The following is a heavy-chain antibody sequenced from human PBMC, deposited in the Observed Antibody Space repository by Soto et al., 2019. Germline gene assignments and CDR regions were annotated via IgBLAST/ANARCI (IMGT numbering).Heavy chain of an antibody. CDR2: VYYSGST. CDR1: GGSVSSGSYY. Sequence: QVQLQESGPGLVKPSETLSLTCTVSGGSVSSGSYYWSWIRQPPGKGLEWIGYVYYSGSTNYNPSLKRRVTLSVDRSKNPFSLKLSSVTAADTAVYYCARDRGEGYNPESFFDYWGQGTLVTVSS. V-gene: IGHV4-61*01. J-gene: IGHJ4*02. D-gene: IGHD3-10*01. CDR3: ARDRGEGYNPESFFDY.